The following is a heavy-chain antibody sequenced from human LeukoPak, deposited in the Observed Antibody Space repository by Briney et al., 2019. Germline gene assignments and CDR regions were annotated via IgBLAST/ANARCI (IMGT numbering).Heavy chain of an antibody. CDR3: TRVDTAMSAFDP. Sequence: SETLSLTCAVSGGPFSDNDWTGIRQPPGKGLEWIGQINHSGTTNYNPSLKSRVTILVDTSKNQFSLKLSSVTAADTAVYYCTRVDTAMSAFDPWGQGTLVTVSS. CDR2: INHSGTT. CDR1: GGPFSDND. V-gene: IGHV4-34*01. J-gene: IGHJ5*02. D-gene: IGHD5-18*01.